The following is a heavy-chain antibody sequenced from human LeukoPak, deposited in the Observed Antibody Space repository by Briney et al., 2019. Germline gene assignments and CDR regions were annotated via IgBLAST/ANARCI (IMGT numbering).Heavy chain of an antibody. D-gene: IGHD6-19*01. CDR2: IIPILGIA. CDR1: GGTFSSYA. Sequence: ASVKVSCKASGGTFSSYAISWVRQAPGQGLEWMGRIIPILGIANYAQKSQGRVTITADKSTSTAYMELSSLRSEDTAVYYCVVKTTPVAGTRGGFRLDPLSSWFDPWGQGTLVTVSS. V-gene: IGHV1-69*04. CDR3: VVKTTPVAGTRGGFRLDPLSSWFDP. J-gene: IGHJ5*02.